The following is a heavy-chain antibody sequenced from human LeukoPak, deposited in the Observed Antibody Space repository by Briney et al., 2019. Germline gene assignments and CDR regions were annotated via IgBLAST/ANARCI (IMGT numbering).Heavy chain of an antibody. CDR3: ARVMAPDAFEI. J-gene: IGHJ3*02. D-gene: IGHD2-8*01. Sequence: ASVKVSCKASGYTFTSYDINWVRQAPGQGLEWMGWMNPNSGNTGYAQKFQGRVTMTRNTSISTAYMELSSLRSEVTAVYYCARVMAPDAFEIWGQGTMVTVSS. CDR1: GYTFTSYD. CDR2: MNPNSGNT. V-gene: IGHV1-8*01.